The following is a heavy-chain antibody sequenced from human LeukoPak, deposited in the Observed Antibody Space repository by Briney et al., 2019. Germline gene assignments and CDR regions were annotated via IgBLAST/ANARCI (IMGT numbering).Heavy chain of an antibody. V-gene: IGHV3-7*01. CDR1: GLTFRTCW. D-gene: IGHD2-21*01. CDR3: ARLLGDRTIYDY. Sequence: GESLRLSCAASGLTFRTCWMRWVRQAPGKGLEWVASINQGGGDTYYVEAVKGRFTISRDNDMNSFFLQMNNLRVEDTAVYYCARLLGDRTIYDYWGQGTLVTVSS. CDR2: INQGGGDT. J-gene: IGHJ4*02.